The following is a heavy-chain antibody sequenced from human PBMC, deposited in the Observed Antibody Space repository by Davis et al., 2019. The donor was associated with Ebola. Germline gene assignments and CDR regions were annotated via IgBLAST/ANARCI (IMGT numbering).Heavy chain of an antibody. CDR3: ARERGYSGYVGWFDP. CDR2: IWYDGSNK. V-gene: IGHV3-33*01. Sequence: GESLKISCAASGFTFSSYGMHWVRQAPGKGLEWVAVIWYDGSNKYYADSVKGRFTISRDNSKNTLYLQMNSLRAEDTAVYYCARERGYSGYVGWFDPWGQGTLVTVSS. CDR1: GFTFSSYG. D-gene: IGHD5-12*01. J-gene: IGHJ5*02.